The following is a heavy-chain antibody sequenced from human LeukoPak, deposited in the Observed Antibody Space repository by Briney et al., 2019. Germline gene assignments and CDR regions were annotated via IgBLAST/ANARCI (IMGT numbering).Heavy chain of an antibody. CDR2: ITPNSGGT. CDR1: GYTFTTYN. D-gene: IGHD2-15*01. V-gene: IGHV1-2*02. Sequence: GASVKVSCKASGYTFTTYNIHWVRQAPGQGLERMGWITPNSGGTNYAQKFQGRVTMTRDTSISTAYMELSRLRSDDTAAYSCARGRGGGYFDFWGQETLVTVSS. CDR3: ARGRGGGYFDF. J-gene: IGHJ4*02.